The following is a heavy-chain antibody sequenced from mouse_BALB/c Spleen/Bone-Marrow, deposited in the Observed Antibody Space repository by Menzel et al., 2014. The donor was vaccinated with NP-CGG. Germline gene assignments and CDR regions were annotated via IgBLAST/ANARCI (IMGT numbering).Heavy chain of an antibody. CDR1: GFNIKDTY. CDR3: ARWEYYAMDY. CDR2: IDPANGNT. Sequence: VQLQQSEAELVKPGASVKLSCTASGFNIKDTYMHWVKQRPEQGLEWIGRIDPANGNTKYDPKFQGRATITADTSSNTAYLQLSSLTSEDTAVYYCARWEYYAMDYWGQGTSVTVSS. V-gene: IGHV14-3*02. D-gene: IGHD4-1*01. J-gene: IGHJ4*01.